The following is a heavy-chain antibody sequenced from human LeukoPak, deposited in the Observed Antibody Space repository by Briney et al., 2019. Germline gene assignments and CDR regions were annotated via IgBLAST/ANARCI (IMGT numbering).Heavy chain of an antibody. V-gene: IGHV3-30*04. CDR2: ISYDGSNK. Sequence: GGSLRLSCAASGFTFSSYPMHWVRQAPGKGLEWVAVISYDGSNKYYADSVKGRFTISRDNSKNTLYLQMNSLRAEDTAVYYCAKVPYSSSWFDYWGQGTLVTVSS. CDR3: AKVPYSSSWFDY. D-gene: IGHD6-13*01. CDR1: GFTFSSYP. J-gene: IGHJ4*02.